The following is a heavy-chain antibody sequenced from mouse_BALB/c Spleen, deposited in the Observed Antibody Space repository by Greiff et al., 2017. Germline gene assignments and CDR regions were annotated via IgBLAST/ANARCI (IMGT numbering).Heavy chain of an antibody. CDR2: ILPGSGST. CDR3: ARTARATYWFAY. J-gene: IGHJ3*01. Sequence: QVQLQQSGAELMKPGASVKISCKATGYTFSSYWIEWVKQRPGHGLEWIGEILPGSGSTNYNEKFKGKATFTADTSSNTAYMQLSSLTSEDSAVYYCARTARATYWFAYWGQGTLVTVSA. CDR1: GYTFSSYW. V-gene: IGHV1-9*01. D-gene: IGHD3-2*01.